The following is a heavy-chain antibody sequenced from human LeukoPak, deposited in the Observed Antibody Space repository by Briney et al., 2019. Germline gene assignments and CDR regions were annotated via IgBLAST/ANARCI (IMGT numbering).Heavy chain of an antibody. V-gene: IGHV5-51*01. Sequence: GESLSISCKRSGYSFTSDWIDCVRQVPGKDLQWKGIIYPGYSDTRYSPSFQGQVTISADKFISTAYLQWSSLQASDTPMYYCARPAAYGDYEYYFEYWGQRTLVPASS. CDR2: IYPGYSDT. CDR3: ARPAAYGDYEYYFEY. J-gene: IGHJ4*02. D-gene: IGHD4-17*01. CDR1: GYSFTSDW.